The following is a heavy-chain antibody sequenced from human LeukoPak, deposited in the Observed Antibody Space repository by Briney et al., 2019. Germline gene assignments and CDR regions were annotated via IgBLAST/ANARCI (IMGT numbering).Heavy chain of an antibody. CDR3: ARDGSGYNFDY. J-gene: IGHJ4*02. CDR1: GFTFSPHW. Sequence: PGGSLRLSCAASGFTFSPHWMHWVRKAPGKGLEWVSRITGDGRNIIYADSVKGRFTISRDNSKNTLYLQMDSLRGDDTALYYCARDGSGYNFDYWGQGTLVTVSS. CDR2: ITGDGRNI. D-gene: IGHD5-24*01. V-gene: IGHV3-74*01.